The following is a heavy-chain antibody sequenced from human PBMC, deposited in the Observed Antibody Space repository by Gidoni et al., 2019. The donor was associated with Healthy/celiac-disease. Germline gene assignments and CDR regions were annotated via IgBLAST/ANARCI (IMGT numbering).Heavy chain of an antibody. Sequence: QGQLVESGGGVVQPGRSLRLSCAASGFTFSRYAMHWVRQAPGKGLGWVAVISDDGSNKYYAGSVKGRFTISRDNSKNTLYLQMNSLRAEDTAVYYCAREREQWLVGFDYWGQGTLVTVSS. J-gene: IGHJ4*02. V-gene: IGHV3-30-3*01. CDR2: ISDDGSNK. CDR3: AREREQWLVGFDY. D-gene: IGHD6-19*01. CDR1: GFTFSRYA.